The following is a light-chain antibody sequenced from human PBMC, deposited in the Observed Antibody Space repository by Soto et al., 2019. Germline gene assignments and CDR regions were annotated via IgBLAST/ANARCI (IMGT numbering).Light chain of an antibody. CDR2: DVS. V-gene: IGLV2-14*01. CDR1: SSDVGGYNY. Sequence: ALTQPASVSGSPGHSITISCPGTSSDVGGYNYVSWYQQHPGKAPKLMIYDVSNRPSGVSNRFSGSKSGNTASLTISGLQAEDEADYYCSSYTSSSTLVFGTGTKVTVL. J-gene: IGLJ1*01. CDR3: SSYTSSSTLV.